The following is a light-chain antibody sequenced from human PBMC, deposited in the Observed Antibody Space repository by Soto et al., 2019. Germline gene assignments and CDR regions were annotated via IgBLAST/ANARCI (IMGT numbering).Light chain of an antibody. V-gene: IGLV1-40*01. CDR3: QSYDSSLSGWV. CDR2: GNS. J-gene: IGLJ3*02. CDR1: SSNIGAGYD. Sequence: QAVVTQPPSVSGAPGQRVTISCPGSSSNIGAGYDVHWYKQLPGTAPKLLIYGNSNRPSGVPDRFSGSKSGTSASLAITGLQAEDEADYYCQSYDSSLSGWVFGGGTKLTVL.